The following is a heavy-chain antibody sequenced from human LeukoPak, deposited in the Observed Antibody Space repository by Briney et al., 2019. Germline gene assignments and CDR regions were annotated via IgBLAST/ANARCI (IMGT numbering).Heavy chain of an antibody. CDR3: GRNLGSGSDH. J-gene: IGHJ4*02. Sequence: SETLSLTCSVSGASVSSDYWNRIRQSPGRGLEWIGYTHYRGDINYNPSLKSRLTMSVDASSNQVSLKLSSVTAADAAVYYCGRNLGSGSDHWGQGTLVTVSS. V-gene: IGHV4-59*02. CDR1: GASVSSDY. CDR2: THYRGDI. D-gene: IGHD3-10*01.